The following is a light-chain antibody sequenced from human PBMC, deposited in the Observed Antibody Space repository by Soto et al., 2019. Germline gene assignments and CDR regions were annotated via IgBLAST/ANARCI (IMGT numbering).Light chain of an antibody. CDR2: DAS. J-gene: IGKJ5*01. CDR3: QQRSNWPLIT. CDR1: QSVRSY. Sequence: EIVLAQSPATLSLSPWERATLSCMASQSVRSYLAWYQQKPGQAPRLLIYDASNRATGIPARFSGSGSGTDFTLTISSLEPEDFAFYYCQQRSNWPLITFGQGTRLEIK. V-gene: IGKV3-11*01.